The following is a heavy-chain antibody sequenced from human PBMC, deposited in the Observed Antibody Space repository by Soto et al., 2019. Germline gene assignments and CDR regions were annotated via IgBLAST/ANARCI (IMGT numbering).Heavy chain of an antibody. J-gene: IGHJ6*03. D-gene: IGHD3-10*01. Sequence: GGSLRLSCAASGFTFSDYYMSWIHQAPGKGLEWVSYISSSGSTIYYADSVKGRFTISRDNAKNSLYLQMNSLRAEDTAVYYCARDLAGEFGAGYYMDVWGKGTTVTVSS. V-gene: IGHV3-11*01. CDR2: ISSSGSTI. CDR3: ARDLAGEFGAGYYMDV. CDR1: GFTFSDYY.